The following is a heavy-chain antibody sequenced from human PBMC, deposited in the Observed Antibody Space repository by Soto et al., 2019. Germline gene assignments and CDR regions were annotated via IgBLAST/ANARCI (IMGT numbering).Heavy chain of an antibody. CDR1: GFTFSSYS. V-gene: IGHV3-48*01. D-gene: IGHD1-20*01. CDR2: ISSSSSTI. Sequence: EVQLVESGGGLVQPGGSLRLSCAASGFTFSSYSMNWVRQAPGKGLEWVSYISSSSSTIYYADSVKGRFTISRDNAKNSLYLQMNTLRTEHTAVYSGAREGGNCNWFDPWVQGPLVTVS. CDR3: AREGGNCNWFDP. J-gene: IGHJ5*02.